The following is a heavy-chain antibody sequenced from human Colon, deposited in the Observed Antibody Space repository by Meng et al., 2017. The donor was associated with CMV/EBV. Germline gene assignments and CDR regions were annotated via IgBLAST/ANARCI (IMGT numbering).Heavy chain of an antibody. Sequence: GGSLRLSCAASGFTFDDYTMHWVRQAPGKGLEWVSLISWDGGSTYYADSVKGRFTISRDNSKNSLYLQMNSLRTEDTALYYCAKDISGNSYGYAGYFDYWGQGTLVTVSS. CDR2: ISWDGGST. CDR1: GFTFDDYT. V-gene: IGHV3-43*01. J-gene: IGHJ4*02. CDR3: AKDISGNSYGYAGYFDY. D-gene: IGHD5-18*01.